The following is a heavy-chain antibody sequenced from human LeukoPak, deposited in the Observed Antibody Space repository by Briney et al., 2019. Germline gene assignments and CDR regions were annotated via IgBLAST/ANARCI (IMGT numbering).Heavy chain of an antibody. CDR3: TRDRGAYNLYDY. Sequence: PGGSLRLPCTASGFTFGDYAMSWIRQAQGKGLEWVGFIRSKAYGETADYAASVKGRFTISRDDSKAIAYLQMNSLKTEDTAVYHCTRDRGAYNLYDYWGQGTLVTVSS. CDR1: GFTFGDYA. D-gene: IGHD1-1*01. CDR2: IRSKAYGETA. J-gene: IGHJ4*02. V-gene: IGHV3-49*03.